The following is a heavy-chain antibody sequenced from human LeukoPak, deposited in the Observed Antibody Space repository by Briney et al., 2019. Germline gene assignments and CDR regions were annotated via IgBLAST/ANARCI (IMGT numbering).Heavy chain of an antibody. Sequence: PGGSLRLSCAASGFTFSSYSMNWVRQAPGKGLEWVSSISSSSSYIYYADSVKGRFTISRDNAKNSLYLQMNSLRAEDTAVYYCARDPYDYGASYYDYWGQGTLVTVSS. CDR3: ARDPYDYGASYYDY. D-gene: IGHD4-17*01. CDR1: GFTFSSYS. J-gene: IGHJ4*02. CDR2: ISSSSSYI. V-gene: IGHV3-21*01.